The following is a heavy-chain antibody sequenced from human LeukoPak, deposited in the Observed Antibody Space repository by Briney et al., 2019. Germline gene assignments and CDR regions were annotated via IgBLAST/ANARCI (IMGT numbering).Heavy chain of an antibody. J-gene: IGHJ4*02. V-gene: IGHV1-69*01. CDR3: ARRDYGDYVGYFDY. CDR1: GGTFSSYA. Sequence: GSSVNVSCKASGGTFSSYAISWVRQAPGQGLEWMGGIIPIFGTANYAQKFQGRVTITADESTSTAYMELSSLRSEDTAVYYCARRDYGDYVGYFDYWGQGTLVTVSS. D-gene: IGHD4-17*01. CDR2: IIPIFGTA.